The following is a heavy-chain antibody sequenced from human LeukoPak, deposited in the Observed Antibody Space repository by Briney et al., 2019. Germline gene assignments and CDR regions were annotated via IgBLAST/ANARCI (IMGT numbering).Heavy chain of an antibody. CDR1: GGSFSGYY. D-gene: IGHD6-25*01. Sequence: PSETLSLTCAVYGGSFSGYYWSWIRQPPGKGLEWIVEINHSGSTNYNPSLKRRVNISVDTSKNQFSLKLSCVTAACTAVSYCARGGSRPPPRRPPPNYNYPYGMDVWGQRTTVTVSS. J-gene: IGHJ6*02. CDR3: ARGGSRPPPRRPPPNYNYPYGMDV. CDR2: INHSGST. V-gene: IGHV4-34*01.